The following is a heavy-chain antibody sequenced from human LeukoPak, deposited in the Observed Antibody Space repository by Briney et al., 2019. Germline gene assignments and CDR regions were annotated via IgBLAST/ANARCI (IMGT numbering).Heavy chain of an antibody. J-gene: IGHJ4*02. CDR3: AKGSSDFWSGYSS. D-gene: IGHD3-3*01. Sequence: PGGSLRLSCAASGFTLSNYAMNWVRQAPGKGLEWVSAISGGTYYADSVKGRFTVSRDNSKNTVYLQMNSLRAEDTALYYCAKGSSDFWSGYSSWGQGTLVTVSS. CDR1: GFTLSNYA. V-gene: IGHV3-23*01. CDR2: ISGGT.